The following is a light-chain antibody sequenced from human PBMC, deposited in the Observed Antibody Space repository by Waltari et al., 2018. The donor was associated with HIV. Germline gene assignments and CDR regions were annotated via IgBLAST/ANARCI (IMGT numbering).Light chain of an antibody. Sequence: EIVLTQSPGTLSLSPGERATLSCRASQIVSGSYLAWYQQKPGQAPRLLIYGSSNRATGIPDRFSGSESGTDFTLTISRLEPEDFAVYYCQQYGSSPITFGQGTRLEI. CDR2: GSS. V-gene: IGKV3-20*01. CDR3: QQYGSSPIT. CDR1: QIVSGSY. J-gene: IGKJ5*01.